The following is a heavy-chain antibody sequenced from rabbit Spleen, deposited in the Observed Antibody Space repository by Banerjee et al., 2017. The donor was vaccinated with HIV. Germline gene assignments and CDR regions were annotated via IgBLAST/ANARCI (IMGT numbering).Heavy chain of an antibody. D-gene: IGHD8-1*01. CDR1: GFEFSAYTF. V-gene: IGHV1S45*01. J-gene: IGHJ6*01. CDR3: ARDTGTSFSTYGMDL. CDR2: IDTGGRDFT. Sequence: QEQPVESGGDLVQPGASLTLTCTASGFEFSAYTFMCWVRQAPGKGLEWIACIDTGGRDFTYYATWAKGRFTISKTSSTTVTLQMTSLTVADTATYFCARDTGTSFSTYGMDLWGPGTLVTVS.